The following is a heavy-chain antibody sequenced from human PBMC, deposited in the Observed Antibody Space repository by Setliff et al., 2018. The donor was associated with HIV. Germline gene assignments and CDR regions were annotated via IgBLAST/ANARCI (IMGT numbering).Heavy chain of an antibody. Sequence: SETLSLTCTVSGGSISSSSYYWGWIRQPPGKGLEWIGTIYSSGSTYYNPSLKSRATISVDTSKKQFSLNLSSVTATDTAVYYCARPRRVRSRAWYWFDIWGQGTLVTVSS. CDR3: ARPRRVRSRAWYWFDI. V-gene: IGHV4-39*01. J-gene: IGHJ5*02. D-gene: IGHD6-19*01. CDR1: GGSISSSSYY. CDR2: IYSSGST.